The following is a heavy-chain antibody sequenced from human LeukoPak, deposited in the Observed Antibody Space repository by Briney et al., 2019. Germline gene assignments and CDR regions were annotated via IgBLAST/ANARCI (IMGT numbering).Heavy chain of an antibody. D-gene: IGHD2-15*01. J-gene: IGHJ5*02. CDR1: RYTFTGYY. Sequence: ASVKVSCKASRYTFTGYYMHWLRQAPGQGLEWMGWINPNSGGADYAQKFQGRVTMTRDTSISTAYMALSRLRSDDTAVYYCAKGPPEYCSGGSCHSGRNWIDPWGQGTLVTVSS. CDR2: INPNSGGA. V-gene: IGHV1-2*02. CDR3: AKGPPEYCSGGSCHSGRNWIDP.